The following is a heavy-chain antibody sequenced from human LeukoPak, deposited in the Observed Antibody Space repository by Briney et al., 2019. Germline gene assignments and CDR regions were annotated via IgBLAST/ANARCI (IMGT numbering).Heavy chain of an antibody. CDR2: IYTSGST. CDR3: ARDRNYDHAFDI. D-gene: IGHD3-22*01. CDR1: GGSISTYY. Sequence: SETLSLTCTVPGGSISTYYWSWIRQPAGKGLEWIGRIYTSGSTNYNPSLKSRVTMSVDTSKNQFSLKLSSVTAADTAIYFCARDRNYDHAFDIWGQGTMVTVSS. J-gene: IGHJ3*02. V-gene: IGHV4-4*07.